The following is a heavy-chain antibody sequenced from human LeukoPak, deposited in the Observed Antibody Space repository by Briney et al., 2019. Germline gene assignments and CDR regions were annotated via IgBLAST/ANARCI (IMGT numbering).Heavy chain of an antibody. Sequence: PSETLSLACTVSGYSISSGYYWGWIRQPPGKGLEWIGSIYHSGSTYYNPSLKSRVTISVDTSKNQFSLKLSSVTAADTAVYYCARGYYDSSGYYYAGYDAFDIWGQGTMVTVSS. D-gene: IGHD3-22*01. V-gene: IGHV4-38-2*02. CDR3: ARGYYDSSGYYYAGYDAFDI. CDR1: GYSISSGYY. J-gene: IGHJ3*02. CDR2: IYHSGST.